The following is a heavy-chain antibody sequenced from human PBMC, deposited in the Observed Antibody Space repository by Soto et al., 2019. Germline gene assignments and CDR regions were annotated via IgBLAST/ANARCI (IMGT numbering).Heavy chain of an antibody. D-gene: IGHD6-19*01. V-gene: IGHV1-18*01. Sequence: QVQLVQSGAEVKKSGASVKVSCKASGYTFTSYGISWVRQAPGQGLEWMGWISAYDGNTKYAQKLQGRVTMTTDTSTSRAYMEVRSLRSDDTAVYYCARDLAVGLVDYWGQGTLVTVSS. CDR1: GYTFTSYG. CDR2: ISAYDGNT. CDR3: ARDLAVGLVDY. J-gene: IGHJ4*02.